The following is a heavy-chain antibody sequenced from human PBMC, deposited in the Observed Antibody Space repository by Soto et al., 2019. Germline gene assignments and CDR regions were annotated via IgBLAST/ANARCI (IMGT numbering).Heavy chain of an antibody. J-gene: IGHJ4*02. D-gene: IGHD2-8*02. Sequence: GGSLRLSCAASGITFSTYGMSWVRQAPGKGLEWVAAISGSGGGDSTYYADSVKGRFTISRDNSKNTLYLQMNGLRAEDTAIYYCTKGGLYYFEYWGQGTLVTVSS. CDR1: GITFSTYG. V-gene: IGHV3-23*01. CDR3: TKGGLYYFEY. CDR2: ISGSGGGDST.